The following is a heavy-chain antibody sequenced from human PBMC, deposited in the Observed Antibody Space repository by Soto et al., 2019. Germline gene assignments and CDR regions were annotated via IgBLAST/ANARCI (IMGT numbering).Heavy chain of an antibody. Sequence: PGGSLRLSCAASGFTFSSYGMSWVRQAPGKGLEWVSVIYSGGSTYYADSVKGRFTISRDNSKNTLYLQMNSLRAEDTAVYYCASTGTAMPPSPWYFDLWGRGTLVTVSS. D-gene: IGHD5-18*01. CDR1: GFTFSSYG. V-gene: IGHV3-53*01. J-gene: IGHJ2*01. CDR2: IYSGGST. CDR3: ASTGTAMPPSPWYFDL.